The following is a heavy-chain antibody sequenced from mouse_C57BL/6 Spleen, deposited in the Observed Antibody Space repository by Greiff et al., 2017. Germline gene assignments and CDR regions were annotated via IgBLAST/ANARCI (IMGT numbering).Heavy chain of an antibody. Sequence: VKLQQPGAELVKPGASVKMSCKASGYTFTSYWITWVKQRPGQGLEWIGDIYPGSGSTNYNEKFKSKATLTVDTSSSTAYMQLSSLTSEDSAVYYCARRRDDYDGFYAMDYWGQGTSVTVSS. CDR3: ARRRDDYDGFYAMDY. CDR2: IYPGSGST. D-gene: IGHD2-4*01. CDR1: GYTFTSYW. V-gene: IGHV1-55*01. J-gene: IGHJ4*01.